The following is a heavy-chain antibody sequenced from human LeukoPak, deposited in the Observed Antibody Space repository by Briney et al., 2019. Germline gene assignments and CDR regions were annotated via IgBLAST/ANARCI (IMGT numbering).Heavy chain of an antibody. D-gene: IGHD5-12*01. CDR1: GFTFNYYW. Sequence: PGGSLRLSCVAAGFTFNYYWMSWVRQAPGKGLEWVANIKEDGSENYSVDSVKGRFTISRDNAKNSLYLQMNSLRAEDTAVYYCARGPSGYHNTGGQGTLVTVSS. J-gene: IGHJ4*02. V-gene: IGHV3-7*01. CDR2: IKEDGSEN. CDR3: ARGPSGYHNT.